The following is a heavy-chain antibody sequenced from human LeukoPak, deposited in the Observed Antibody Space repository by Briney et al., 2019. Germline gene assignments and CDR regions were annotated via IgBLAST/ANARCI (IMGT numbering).Heavy chain of an antibody. D-gene: IGHD6-19*01. J-gene: IGHJ4*02. CDR3: AKELSRRGWYHFDY. CDR2: IRYDGSNK. V-gene: IGHV3-30*02. CDR1: GFTFSSYG. Sequence: AGGSLRLSCAASGFTFSSYGMHWVRQAPGKGLEWVAFIRYDGSNKHYEDSVKGRFTISRDNSKNTLYLQMNSLRAEDTAVYYCAKELSRRGWYHFDYWGQGTLVTVSS.